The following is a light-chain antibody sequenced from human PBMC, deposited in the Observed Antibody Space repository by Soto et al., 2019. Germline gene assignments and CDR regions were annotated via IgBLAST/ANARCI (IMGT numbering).Light chain of an antibody. J-gene: IGKJ2*01. V-gene: IGKV1-9*01. CDR1: QGISSY. CDR3: QQLNSYPYT. CDR2: SAS. Sequence: DIQFTQSPSFLSASVGGRVTITCRASQGISSYLAWYQQKPGKAPKLLIYSASTLQSGVPSRFSGGGSGTEFTLTISSLQPEDFATYYCQQLNSYPYTFGQGTKREIK.